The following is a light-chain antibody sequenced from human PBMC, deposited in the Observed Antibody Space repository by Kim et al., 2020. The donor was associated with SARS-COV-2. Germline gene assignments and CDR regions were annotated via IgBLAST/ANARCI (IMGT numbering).Light chain of an antibody. Sequence: QTATLTCTGNNNNVGTEGSAWLKQHQGHPPKLLFFRNHNRPSGISESLSASGSGSTASLTITGLQPEDEADYYCTAWDNSLSAWVFGGGTQLTVL. CDR2: RNH. V-gene: IGLV10-54*01. CDR1: NNNVGTEG. CDR3: TAWDNSLSAWV. J-gene: IGLJ2*01.